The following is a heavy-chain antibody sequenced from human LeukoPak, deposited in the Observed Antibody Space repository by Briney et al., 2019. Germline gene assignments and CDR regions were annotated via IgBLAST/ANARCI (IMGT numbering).Heavy chain of an antibody. CDR1: GGSISSYY. V-gene: IGHV4-4*07. Sequence: PSETLSLTCTVSGGSISSYYWSWIRQPAGKGLEWIGRIYTSGSTDYNPSLKSRVTMSVDTSKNQFPLKLSSVTAADTAVYYCARGIAAAGSDLDFDYWGQGTLVTVSS. CDR2: IYTSGST. CDR3: ARGIAAAGSDLDFDY. D-gene: IGHD6-13*01. J-gene: IGHJ4*02.